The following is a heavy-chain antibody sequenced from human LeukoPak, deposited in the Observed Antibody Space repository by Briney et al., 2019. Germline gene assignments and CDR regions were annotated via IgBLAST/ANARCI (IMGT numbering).Heavy chain of an antibody. CDR2: IIPIFGTA. J-gene: IGHJ3*02. V-gene: IGHV1-69*13. D-gene: IGHD3-9*01. CDR3: ASRNDWGYAFDI. Sequence: SVKVSCKASGGTFISYAISWVRQAPGQGLEWMGGIIPIFGTANYAQKFQGRVTITADESTSTAYMELSSLRSEDTAVYYCASRNDWGYAFDIWGRGTMVTVSS. CDR1: GGTFISYA.